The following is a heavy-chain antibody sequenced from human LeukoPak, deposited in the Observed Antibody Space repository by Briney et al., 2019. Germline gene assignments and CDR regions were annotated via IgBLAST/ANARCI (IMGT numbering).Heavy chain of an antibody. D-gene: IGHD3-3*02. CDR3: AKVKAVAGHRIFAFDI. CDR1: GFIFSNYA. Sequence: PGGSLRLSCAASGFIFSNYAVSWIRQTPGKGLEWVSSIIYSGGGTYYADSVKGRFTISRDNSKGTMSLQMNSLRAEDTVIYYCAKVKAVAGHRIFAFDIWGQGTMVTVSS. CDR2: IIYSGGGT. J-gene: IGHJ3*02. V-gene: IGHV3-23*01.